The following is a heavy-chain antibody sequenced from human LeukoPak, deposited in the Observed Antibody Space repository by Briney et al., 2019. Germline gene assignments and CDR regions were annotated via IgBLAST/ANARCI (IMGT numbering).Heavy chain of an antibody. CDR1: GGSISSGGYY. Sequence: SQTLSLTCTVSGGSISSGGYYWSWIRQRPGKGLEWIVYIYYSGSTYYNPSLKSRVTISVDTSKNQFSLKLSSVTAADTAVYYCARVAIPGPKGDYGMDVWGQGTTVTVSS. CDR3: ARVAIPGPKGDYGMDV. V-gene: IGHV4-31*03. CDR2: IYYSGST. D-gene: IGHD2-2*02. J-gene: IGHJ6*02.